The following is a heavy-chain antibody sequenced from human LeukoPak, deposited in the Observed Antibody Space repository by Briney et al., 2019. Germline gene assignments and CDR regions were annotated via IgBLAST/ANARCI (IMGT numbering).Heavy chain of an antibody. V-gene: IGHV3-30-3*01. J-gene: IGHJ4*02. Sequence: PGRSLRLSCAASGFTFSSYAMHWVRQAPGKGLEWVAVISYDGGNKYYADSVKGRFTISRDNSKNTLYLQMNSLRAEDTAVYYCARGPAAAGNFDYWGQGTLVTVSS. CDR1: GFTFSSYA. CDR3: ARGPAAAGNFDY. CDR2: ISYDGGNK. D-gene: IGHD6-13*01.